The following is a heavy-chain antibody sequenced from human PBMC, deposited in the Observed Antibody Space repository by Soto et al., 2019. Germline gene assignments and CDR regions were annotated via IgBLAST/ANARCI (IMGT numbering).Heavy chain of an antibody. D-gene: IGHD3-22*01. CDR1: GGSISSGGYY. J-gene: IGHJ4*02. V-gene: IGHV4-31*03. CDR3: ARGFNYYDSSGLFDY. CDR2: IYYSGST. Sequence: SETLSLTCTVSGGSISSGGYYWSWIRQHPGKGLEWIGYIYYSGSTYYNPSLKSRVTISVDTSKNQFSLKLSSVTAADTAVYYCARGFNYYDSSGLFDYWGQGTLVTVSS.